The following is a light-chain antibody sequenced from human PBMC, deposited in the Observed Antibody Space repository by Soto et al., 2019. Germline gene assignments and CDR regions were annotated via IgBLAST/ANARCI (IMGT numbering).Light chain of an antibody. CDR3: QQYDNLPLT. CDR2: DVS. CDR1: QHINNY. J-gene: IGKJ3*01. V-gene: IGKV1-33*01. Sequence: DVQMPQFPSSLSPSVGARIIITCKASQHINNYLNWYQQKPGRAPRLLIHDVSNLATGVPSRFSGSGFGTDFTFTINSLQPEDFATYYCQQYDNLPLTFGPGTKVDIK.